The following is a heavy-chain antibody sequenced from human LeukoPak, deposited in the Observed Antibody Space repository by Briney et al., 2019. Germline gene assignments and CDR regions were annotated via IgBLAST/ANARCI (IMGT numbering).Heavy chain of an antibody. Sequence: ASVKVSCKAPGYTFNNYDVNWLRQATGQGLEWMGWMKPNTGKTGYAQNFQGRVTMTSNTSISTAYMELSSLRSDDTAVYYCARSAEISGYWPKVVVDVWGQGTTVTVSS. D-gene: IGHD3-22*01. V-gene: IGHV1-8*01. CDR3: ARSAEISGYWPKVVVDV. J-gene: IGHJ6*02. CDR2: MKPNTGKT. CDR1: GYTFNNYD.